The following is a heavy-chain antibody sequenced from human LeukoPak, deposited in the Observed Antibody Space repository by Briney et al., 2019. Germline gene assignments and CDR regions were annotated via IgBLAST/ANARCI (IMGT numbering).Heavy chain of an antibody. V-gene: IGHV1-2*06. Sequence: VASVKVSCKASGYTFTGYYMHWVRQAPGQGLEWMGRINPNSGGTNYAQKFQGRVTMTRDTSISTAYMELRRLGADDTAVYYCASDIAARHVDACDIWAQGTMVSVSS. CDR3: ASDIAARHVDACDI. CDR2: INPNSGGT. J-gene: IGHJ3*02. CDR1: GYTFTGYY. D-gene: IGHD6-6*01.